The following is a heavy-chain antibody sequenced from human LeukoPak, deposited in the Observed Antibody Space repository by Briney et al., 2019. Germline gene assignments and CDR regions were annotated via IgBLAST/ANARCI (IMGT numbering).Heavy chain of an antibody. CDR2: INPSGGST. V-gene: IGHV1-46*01. Sequence: ASVKVSCKASGDTFTTYAIIWVRQAPGQGLEWMGIINPSGGSTSYAQKFQGRVTLTRDMSTRTVYMELSSLRSEDTAVYYCARDFGDYLHFDYWGQGTLVTVSS. CDR1: GDTFTTYA. J-gene: IGHJ4*02. D-gene: IGHD4-17*01. CDR3: ARDFGDYLHFDY.